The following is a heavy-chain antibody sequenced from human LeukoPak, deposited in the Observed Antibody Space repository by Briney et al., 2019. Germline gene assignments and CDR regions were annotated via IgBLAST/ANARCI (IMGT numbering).Heavy chain of an antibody. V-gene: IGHV1-69*04. D-gene: IGHD5-12*01. Sequence: SVKVSCKASGGTFISYAISWVRQAPGQGLEWMGRIIPIFGIANYAQKFQGRVTITADKSTSTAYMELRSLRSEDTAVYYCARESDYDHWFDPWGQGTLVTVSS. CDR3: ARESDYDHWFDP. J-gene: IGHJ5*02. CDR2: IIPIFGIA. CDR1: GGTFISYA.